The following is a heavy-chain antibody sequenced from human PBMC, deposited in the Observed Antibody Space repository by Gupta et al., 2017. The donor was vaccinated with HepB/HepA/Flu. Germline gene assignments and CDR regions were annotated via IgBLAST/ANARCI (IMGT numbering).Heavy chain of an antibody. CDR2: INHSGST. CDR1: GGSFSGYY. J-gene: IGHJ4*02. V-gene: IGHV4-34*01. CDR3: ARFKLSYGDRPFDY. D-gene: IGHD4-17*01. Sequence: QVQLQQWGAGLLKPSETLSLTCAVYGGSFSGYYWSWIRQPPGKGLEWIGEINHSGSTNYNPSLKSRVTISVDTSKNQFSLKLSSVTAADTAVYYCARFKLSYGDRPFDYWGQGTLVTVSS.